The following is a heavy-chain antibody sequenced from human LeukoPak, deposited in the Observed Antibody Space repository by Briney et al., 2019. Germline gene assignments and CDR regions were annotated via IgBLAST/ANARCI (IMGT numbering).Heavy chain of an antibody. J-gene: IGHJ4*02. CDR2: IYYTGST. V-gene: IGHV4-39*01. CDR3: ARNADTAVASVSFYD. CDR1: GGSVSSGSYY. D-gene: IGHD6-19*01. Sequence: SETLSLTCTVSGGSVSSGSYYWSWIRQPPGKGLEWIGNIYYTGSTYYNPSLKSRVTISVDTSKNQFSLQLSSVTAADTAVYYCARNADTAVASVSFYDWGQGTLVTVSS.